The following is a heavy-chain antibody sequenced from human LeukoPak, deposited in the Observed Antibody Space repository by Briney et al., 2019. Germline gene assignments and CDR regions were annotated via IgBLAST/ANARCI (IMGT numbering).Heavy chain of an antibody. CDR3: ARHAGYCSGGSCYDDAFDI. J-gene: IGHJ3*02. V-gene: IGHV3-7*03. Sequence: GGSLRLSCAASGFTFSSYWMSWVRQAPGKGLEWVANIKQDGSEKYYVDSMKGRFTISRDNAKNSLYLQMNSLRAEDTAVYYCARHAGYCSGGSCYDDAFDIWGQGTMVTVSS. CDR1: GFTFSSYW. CDR2: IKQDGSEK. D-gene: IGHD2-15*01.